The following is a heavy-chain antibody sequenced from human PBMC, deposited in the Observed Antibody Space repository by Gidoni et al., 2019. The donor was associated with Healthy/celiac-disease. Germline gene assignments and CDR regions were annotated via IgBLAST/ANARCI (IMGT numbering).Heavy chain of an antibody. Sequence: EVQLVESGGGLVQPGRSLRLSCTASGFTFGDYAMRWFRQAPGKGLEWVGFIRSKAYGGTTEYAASVKGRFTISRDDSKSIAYLQMNSLKTEDTAVYYCTREEAYYYDSSGSSHNWFDPWGQGTLVTVSS. D-gene: IGHD3-22*01. V-gene: IGHV3-49*03. CDR1: GFTFGDYA. J-gene: IGHJ5*02. CDR3: TREEAYYYDSSGSSHNWFDP. CDR2: IRSKAYGGTT.